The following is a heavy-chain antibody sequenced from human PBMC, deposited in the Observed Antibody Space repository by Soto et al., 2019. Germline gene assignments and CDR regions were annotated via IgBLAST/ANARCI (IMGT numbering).Heavy chain of an antibody. Sequence: EVQLVESGGGLVQPGGSLRLSCAASGFTFSDHYMYWVRQAPGKGLEWVGRIRNKANSYSTQYAASVKGRFTISRDDSKTSLSLPMNSLKTADTAVYYCTRVRIYADESGRRFDIWGQGTVVTVSS. V-gene: IGHV3-72*01. J-gene: IGHJ3*02. CDR1: GFTFSDHY. D-gene: IGHD2-8*01. CDR2: IRNKANSYST. CDR3: TRVRIYADESGRRFDI.